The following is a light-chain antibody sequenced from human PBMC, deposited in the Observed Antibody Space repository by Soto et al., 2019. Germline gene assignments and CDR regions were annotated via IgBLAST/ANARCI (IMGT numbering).Light chain of an antibody. V-gene: IGKV3-20*01. CDR2: GAS. CDR3: QQYGRSPPLFT. CDR1: QTISSDY. Sequence: EIVLTQSPGTLSLSPGERATLSCRASQTISSDYLAWYQQKPGQAPRLLIYGASSTATGLPDRFSGSGSGTDFTLTISRLEPEDFAVYYCQQYGRSPPLFTFGPGTKVD. J-gene: IGKJ3*01.